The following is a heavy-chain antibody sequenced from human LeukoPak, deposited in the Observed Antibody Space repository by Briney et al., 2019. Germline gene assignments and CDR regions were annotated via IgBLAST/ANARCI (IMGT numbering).Heavy chain of an antibody. Sequence: ASVKVSCKASGGTFSSYAISWVRQAPGQGLEWMGGIIPIFGTANYAQKFQGRVTITADESTSTAYMELSSLRSEDTAVYFCARVGPTASAFDIWGQGTMVTVSS. V-gene: IGHV1-69*01. CDR2: IIPIFGTA. CDR1: GGTFSSYA. D-gene: IGHD1-26*01. CDR3: ARVGPTASAFDI. J-gene: IGHJ3*02.